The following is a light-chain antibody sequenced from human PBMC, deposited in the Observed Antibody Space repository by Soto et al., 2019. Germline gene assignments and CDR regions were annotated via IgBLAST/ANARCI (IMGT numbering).Light chain of an antibody. CDR2: EVS. Sequence: LTQPSPVSGSPGQSITISCTGTSSDVGAYNYVSWYQQHPGKAPKLMIYEVSNRPSGVSHRFSGSKSDNTASLTISGLQTDDEADYYCSSYTSSRTLVFGTGTKVTVL. V-gene: IGLV2-14*01. CDR3: SSYTSSRTLV. CDR1: SSDVGAYNY. J-gene: IGLJ1*01.